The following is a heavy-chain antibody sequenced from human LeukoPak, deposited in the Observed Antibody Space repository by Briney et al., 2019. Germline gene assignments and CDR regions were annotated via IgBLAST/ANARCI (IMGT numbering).Heavy chain of an antibody. CDR3: ARCLGGRCDYFDY. CDR2: INHSGST. J-gene: IGHJ4*02. D-gene: IGHD3-16*01. V-gene: IGHV4-34*01. CDR1: GGSFSGYY. Sequence: SETLSLTCAVYGGSFSGYYWSWIRQPPGKGLEWIGEINHSGSTNYNPSLKRRVTISVDTSKNQFSLRLSSVTAADTAVYYCARCLGGRCDYFDYWGQGALVTVSS.